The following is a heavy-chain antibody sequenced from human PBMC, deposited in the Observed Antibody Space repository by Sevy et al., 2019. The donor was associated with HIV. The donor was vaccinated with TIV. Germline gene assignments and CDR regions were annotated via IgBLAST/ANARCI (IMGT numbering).Heavy chain of an antibody. J-gene: IGHJ6*02. CDR1: GFTFSGFG. Sequence: GGSLRLSCAAFGFTFSGFGMHWVRQAPGKGLEWVALISYDGSNKYYADSVKGRFTISRDKSKNTLYLQMNRLRGEDTAVYYCAKDQGAHYYYGMDVWGQGTTVTVSS. V-gene: IGHV3-30*18. CDR2: ISYDGSNK. CDR3: AKDQGAHYYYGMDV.